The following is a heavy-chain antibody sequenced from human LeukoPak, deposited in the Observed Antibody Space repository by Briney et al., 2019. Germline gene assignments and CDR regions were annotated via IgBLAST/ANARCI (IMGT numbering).Heavy chain of an antibody. CDR3: ARDPDYGGNSFDY. Sequence: PGGSLRLSCAASGFTFSSYSMNWVRQAPGKGLEWVSSISSSSSYIYYADSVKGRFTISRDNAKSSLYLQMNSLRAEDTAVYYCARDPDYGGNSFDYWGQGTLVTVSS. CDR1: GFTFSSYS. CDR2: ISSSSSYI. V-gene: IGHV3-21*01. J-gene: IGHJ4*02. D-gene: IGHD4-23*01.